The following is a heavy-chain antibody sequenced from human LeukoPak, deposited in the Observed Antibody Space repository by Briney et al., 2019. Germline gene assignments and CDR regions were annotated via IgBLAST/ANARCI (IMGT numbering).Heavy chain of an antibody. D-gene: IGHD1-26*01. V-gene: IGHV3-23*01. J-gene: IGHJ4*02. CDR3: ARGQRGSYYFDY. CDR2: ISGGGGTT. Sequence: GGSLRLSCAASGFTFSGYAMNWVRQAPGKGLEWVSAISGGGGTTYYTDSVKGRFTISRDNSKNTLYLQMNSLRDEDTAVYYCARGQRGSYYFDYWGQGTLVTVSS. CDR1: GFTFSGYA.